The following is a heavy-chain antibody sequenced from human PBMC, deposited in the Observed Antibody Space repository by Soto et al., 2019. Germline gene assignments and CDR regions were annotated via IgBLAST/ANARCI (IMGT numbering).Heavy chain of an antibody. CDR1: GFTSSSYA. CDR2: ISYDGSSK. CDR3: ARRSSGYYVDLDY. D-gene: IGHD3-22*01. J-gene: IGHJ4*02. Sequence: QVQLVESGGGVVQPGRSLRLSCAASGFTSSSYAMNWVRQAPGKGLEWVAVISYDGSSKFYADSVKGRFTISRDNSKNMLYRQMSSLSPAETAVYYCARRSSGYYVDLDYRGQGTLLTVSS. V-gene: IGHV3-30*14.